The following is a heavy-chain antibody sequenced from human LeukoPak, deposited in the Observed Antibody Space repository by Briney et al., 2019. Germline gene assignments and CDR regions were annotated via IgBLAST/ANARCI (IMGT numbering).Heavy chain of an antibody. D-gene: IGHD6-19*01. V-gene: IGHV4-59*08. Sequence: SETLSLTCAVSGGSISTYYWKWIRQPPGKGLEWIEYIYYTGSTIYNPSLKSRVTISVDTSKNQFSLKLSSVTAADTAVYYCARIAVSVTGYNWFDPWGQGTLVTVSS. J-gene: IGHJ5*02. CDR2: IYYTGST. CDR3: ARIAVSVTGYNWFDP. CDR1: GGSISTYY.